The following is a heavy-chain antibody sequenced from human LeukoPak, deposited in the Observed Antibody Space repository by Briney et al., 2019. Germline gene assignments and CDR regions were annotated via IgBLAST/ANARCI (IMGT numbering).Heavy chain of an antibody. Sequence: GESLKISCKGSGYSFTSYWIGWVRQMPGKGLEWMGIIYPGDSDTRYSPFFQGQVTISADKSISTAYLQWSSLKASDTAMYYCARQASMPVGATWAIDYWGQGTLVTVSS. CDR2: IYPGDSDT. J-gene: IGHJ4*02. CDR3: ARQASMPVGATWAIDY. D-gene: IGHD1-26*01. CDR1: GYSFTSYW. V-gene: IGHV5-51*01.